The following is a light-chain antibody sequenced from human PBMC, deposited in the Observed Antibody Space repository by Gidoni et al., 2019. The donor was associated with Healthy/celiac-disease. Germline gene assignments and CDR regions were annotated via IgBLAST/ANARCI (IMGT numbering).Light chain of an antibody. CDR3: QVWDSSTVV. J-gene: IGLJ2*01. V-gene: IGLV3-9*01. CDR2: RDS. Sequence: SYELTQPLPVSVALGQPARITCGGKNIGSKNVHWYQQKPGQAPVLVIYRDSNRPSGIPERFSGSNSGNTATLTISRAQAGDEADYYCQVWDSSTVVFGGGTKLTVL. CDR1: NIGSKN.